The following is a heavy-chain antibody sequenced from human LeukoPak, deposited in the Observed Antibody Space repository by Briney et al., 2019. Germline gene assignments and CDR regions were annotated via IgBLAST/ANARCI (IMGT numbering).Heavy chain of an antibody. J-gene: IGHJ4*02. CDR2: ISSSGSTI. CDR3: ARSRARIAAAVYYFDY. D-gene: IGHD6-13*01. V-gene: IGHV3-48*03. Sequence: GGSLRLSCAASGFTFSSYEMNWVRQAPGKGLEWVSYISSSGSTIYYADSVKGRFTISRDNAKNSLYLQMNSLRAEDTAVYYCARSRARIAAAVYYFDYWGQGTPVTVSS. CDR1: GFTFSSYE.